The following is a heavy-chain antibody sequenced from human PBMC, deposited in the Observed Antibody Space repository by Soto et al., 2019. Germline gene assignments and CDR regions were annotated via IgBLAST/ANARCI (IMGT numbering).Heavy chain of an antibody. J-gene: IGHJ4*02. Sequence: QVQLQESGPELVKPSETLSLTCTVSSGSISTYYWSWIRQPPGRGLEWIGYIYYTESTNYNPSLKAPVAISIDTAKNQFSLTRSSVPAADAAVYYCAGSPNWAYFDFWGRGTLVTVSS. V-gene: IGHV4-59*01. CDR1: SGSISTYY. CDR2: IYYTEST. D-gene: IGHD7-27*01. CDR3: AGSPNWAYFDF.